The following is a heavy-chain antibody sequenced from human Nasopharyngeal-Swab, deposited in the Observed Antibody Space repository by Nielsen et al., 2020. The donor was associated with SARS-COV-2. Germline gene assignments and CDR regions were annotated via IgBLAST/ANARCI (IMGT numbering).Heavy chain of an antibody. Sequence: SVKVSCKASGFTFTSSAVQWVRQAPGQGLEWMGGIIPIFGTANYAQKFQGRVTITVDESTSTAYMELSSLRSEDTAVYYCARARYGEEAFDIWGQGTMVTVSS. D-gene: IGHD4-17*01. CDR1: GFTFTSSA. J-gene: IGHJ3*02. CDR3: ARARYGEEAFDI. CDR2: IIPIFGTA. V-gene: IGHV1-69*13.